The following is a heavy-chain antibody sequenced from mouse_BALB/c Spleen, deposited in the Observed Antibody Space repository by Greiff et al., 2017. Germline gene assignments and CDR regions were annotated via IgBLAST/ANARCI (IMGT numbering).Heavy chain of an antibody. D-gene: IGHD4-1*01. CDR2: IWSGGST. V-gene: IGHV2-2*02. Sequence: QVQLQQSGPGLVQPSQSLSITCTVSGFSLTSYGVHWVRQSPGKGLEWLGVIWSGGSTDYNAAFISRLSISKDNSKSQVFFKMNSLQANDTAIYYCARNWARGNWGGAMDYWGQGTSVTVSS. CDR1: GFSLTSYG. J-gene: IGHJ4*01. CDR3: ARNWARGNWGGAMDY.